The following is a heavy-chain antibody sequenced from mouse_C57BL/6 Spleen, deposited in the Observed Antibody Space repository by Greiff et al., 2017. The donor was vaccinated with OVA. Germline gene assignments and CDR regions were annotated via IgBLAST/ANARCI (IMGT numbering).Heavy chain of an antibody. CDR3: ARGGNYGSRDY. J-gene: IGHJ2*01. Sequence: VKLQESGAELVKPGASVKISCKASGYAFSSYWMNWVKQRPGKGLEWIGQIYPGDGDTNYNGKFKGKATLTADKSSSTAYMQLSSLTSEDSAVYFCARGGNYGSRDYWGQGTTLTVSS. D-gene: IGHD1-1*01. CDR1: GYAFSSYW. CDR2: IYPGDGDT. V-gene: IGHV1-80*01.